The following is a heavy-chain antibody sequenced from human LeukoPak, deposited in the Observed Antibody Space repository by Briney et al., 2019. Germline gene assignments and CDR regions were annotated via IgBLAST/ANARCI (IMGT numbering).Heavy chain of an antibody. CDR1: GGSISNYY. V-gene: IGHV4-59*01. D-gene: IGHD3-22*01. Sequence: SETLSLTCTVSGGSISNYYWSWIRQPPGKGLEWIGYIYYSGSTNYNPSLKSRVTISVDTSKNQFSLKLSSVTAADTAVYYCARDRSPEHYYDSSHWDYYYGMDVWGQGTTVTVSS. J-gene: IGHJ6*02. CDR2: IYYSGST. CDR3: ARDRSPEHYYDSSHWDYYYGMDV.